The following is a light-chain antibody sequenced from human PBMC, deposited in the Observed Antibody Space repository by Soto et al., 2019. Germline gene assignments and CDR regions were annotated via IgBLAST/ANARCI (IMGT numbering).Light chain of an antibody. Sequence: QSVLTQPASVSGSPGQSITISCTGTSSDIGDYNYVSWYQQHPGKAPTLMIYDVSHRPSGVSNRFSGSKSGNTASLTISGLQAEDEADYFCSSYTSSSNSVVFGGGTKLTVL. J-gene: IGLJ2*01. V-gene: IGLV2-14*03. CDR1: SSDIGDYNY. CDR3: SSYTSSSNSVV. CDR2: DVS.